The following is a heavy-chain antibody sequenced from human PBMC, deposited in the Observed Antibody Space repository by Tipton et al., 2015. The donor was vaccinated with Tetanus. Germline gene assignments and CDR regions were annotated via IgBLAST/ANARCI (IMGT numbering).Heavy chain of an antibody. Sequence: TLSLTCTVSGGSISSSSYYWGWIRQPPGKGLEWIGSIYYSGSTYYNPSLKSRVTISVDTSKNQFSLKLSSVTAADTAVYYCARDRGLWFGVTRDNWFDPWGQGTLVTVSS. CDR1: GGSISSSSYY. J-gene: IGHJ5*02. CDR3: ARDRGLWFGVTRDNWFDP. CDR2: IYYSGST. D-gene: IGHD3-10*01. V-gene: IGHV4-39*07.